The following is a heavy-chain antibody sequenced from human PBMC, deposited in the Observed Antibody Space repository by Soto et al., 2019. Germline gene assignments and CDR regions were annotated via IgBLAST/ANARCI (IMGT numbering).Heavy chain of an antibody. Sequence: EVQLVESGGGLVQPGGSLRLSCAASGFTFNDYWMHWVRQAPGKGLVWVSRLNSDGSSGYYGDSMKGRFTISRDNAKNTLYLQINSLRDEDTAVYYCERGLKYKCGIDVCGQGTTVTVSS. CDR3: ERGLKYKCGIDV. CDR2: LNSDGSSG. D-gene: IGHD1-20*01. J-gene: IGHJ6*02. CDR1: GFTFNDYW. V-gene: IGHV3-74*01.